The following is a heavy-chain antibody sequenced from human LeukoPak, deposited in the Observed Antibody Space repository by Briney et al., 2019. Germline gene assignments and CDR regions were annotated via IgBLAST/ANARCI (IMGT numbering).Heavy chain of an antibody. CDR1: GYTFTSYY. CDR3: ARLDTYYYDSSGYYFDY. CDR2: INPSGGST. D-gene: IGHD3-22*01. V-gene: IGHV1-46*01. J-gene: IGHJ4*02. Sequence: ASVKVSCKASGYTFTSYYMHWVRQAPGQGLEWMGIINPSGGSTSYAQKFQGRVTMTRDTSTSTVYMKLSSLRSEDTAVYYCARLDTYYYDSSGYYFDYWGQGTLVTVSS.